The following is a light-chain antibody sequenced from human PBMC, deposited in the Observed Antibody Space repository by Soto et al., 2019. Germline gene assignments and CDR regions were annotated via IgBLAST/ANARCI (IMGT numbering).Light chain of an antibody. J-gene: IGKJ2*01. CDR2: GAS. Sequence: EIVMTQSPATLSVSPGERATLSCRARQSVSSNLAWYQQKPGQAPRLLIDGASTRATGIPARFSGSGSGTEFTLTISSLQSEDFAVYYCQQYNNWPPMYTFGQGTKLEIK. V-gene: IGKV3-15*01. CDR3: QQYNNWPPMYT. CDR1: QSVSSN.